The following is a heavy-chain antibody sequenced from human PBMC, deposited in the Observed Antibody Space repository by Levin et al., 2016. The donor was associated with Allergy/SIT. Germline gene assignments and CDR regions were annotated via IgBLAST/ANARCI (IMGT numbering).Heavy chain of an antibody. Sequence: GESLKISCAASGFTFSNAWMSWVRQAPGKGLEWVGRIKSKTDGGTTDYAAPVKGRFTISRDDSKNTLYLQMNSLKTEDTAVYYCTTEIVPAADNYYYYYGMDVWGQGTTVTVSS. CDR2: IKSKTDGGTT. V-gene: IGHV3-15*01. D-gene: IGHD2-2*01. J-gene: IGHJ6*02. CDR1: GFTFSNAW. CDR3: TTEIVPAADNYYYYYGMDV.